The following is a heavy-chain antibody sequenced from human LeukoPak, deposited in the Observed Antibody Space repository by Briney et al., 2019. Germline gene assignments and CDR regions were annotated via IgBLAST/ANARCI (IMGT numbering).Heavy chain of an antibody. CDR2: ISGSGGST. D-gene: IGHD3-16*01. Sequence: PGGSLRLSCAASGFTFSSYAMSWVRQAPGKGLEWVSAISGSGGSTYYADSVKGRFTISRDNSKNTLYLQMNSLRAEDTAVYYCAKSPLWAAPLFPLPFGYWGQGTLVTVSS. CDR3: AKSPLWAAPLFPLPFGY. J-gene: IGHJ4*02. V-gene: IGHV3-23*01. CDR1: GFTFSSYA.